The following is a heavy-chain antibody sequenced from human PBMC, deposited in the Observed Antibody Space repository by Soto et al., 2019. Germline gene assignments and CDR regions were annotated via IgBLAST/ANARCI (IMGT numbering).Heavy chain of an antibody. CDR3: ARAPQIFWFEP. CDR2: IYYSGST. D-gene: IGHD2-15*01. J-gene: IGHJ5*02. Sequence: SETLSLTCTVSGGSISSGDYFWSWIRQPPGKALEWIGCIYYSGSTYYNPSLKSRVTISVDTSKNQFSLKLSSVTAADTAVYYCARAPQIFWFEPWGQGTLVTVSS. V-gene: IGHV4-30-4*01. CDR1: GGSISSGDYF.